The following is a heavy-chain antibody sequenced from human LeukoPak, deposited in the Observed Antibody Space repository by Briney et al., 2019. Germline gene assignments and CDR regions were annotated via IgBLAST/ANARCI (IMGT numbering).Heavy chain of an antibody. Sequence: SQTLSLTCAISGDSVSSKSAAWNWIRQSPSRGLEWLGRTYYRSKWSSGYAESVKSRLTISPDTSKNQFSLQLRSVTPEDTAVYYCARDPYGSGSYHNNWFDPWGQGTLVTVSS. CDR1: GDSVSSKSAA. V-gene: IGHV6-1*01. CDR3: ARDPYGSGSYHNNWFDP. D-gene: IGHD3-10*01. CDR2: TYYRSKWSS. J-gene: IGHJ5*02.